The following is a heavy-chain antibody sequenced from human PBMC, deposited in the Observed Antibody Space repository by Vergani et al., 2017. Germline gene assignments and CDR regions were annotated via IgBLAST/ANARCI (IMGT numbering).Heavy chain of an antibody. CDR1: GGSFSGYY. Sequence: QVQLQQWGAGLLKPSETLSLTCAVYGGSFSGYYWSWIRQPPGKGLEWIGEINHSGSTNYNPSLQSRVTISVDTSKNQFSLKLSSVTAADTAVYYCARFYYYYGMDVWGQGTTVTVSS. V-gene: IGHV4-34*01. CDR2: INHSGST. J-gene: IGHJ6*02. CDR3: ARFYYYYGMDV.